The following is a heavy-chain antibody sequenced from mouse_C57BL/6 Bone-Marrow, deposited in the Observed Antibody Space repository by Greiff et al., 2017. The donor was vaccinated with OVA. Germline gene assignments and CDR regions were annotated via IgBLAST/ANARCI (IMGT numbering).Heavy chain of an antibody. Sequence: EVKLMESGGGLVKPGGSLKLSCAASGFTFSSYAMSWVRQTPEKRLEWVATISDGGSYTYYPDNVKGRFTISRDNAKNNLYLQMSHLKSEDTAMYYCARGPYFDYWGQGTTLTVSS. CDR1: GFTFSSYA. J-gene: IGHJ2*01. CDR3: ARGPYFDY. V-gene: IGHV5-4*03. CDR2: ISDGGSYT.